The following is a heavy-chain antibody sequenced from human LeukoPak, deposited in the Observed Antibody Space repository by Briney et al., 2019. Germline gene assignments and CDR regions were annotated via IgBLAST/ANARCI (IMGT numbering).Heavy chain of an antibody. D-gene: IGHD6-13*01. CDR1: GFTFSSYA. Sequence: GGSLRLSCAVSGFTFSSYAMSWVRQAPGRGLESVSAIRGSGGSTYYADSVKGRFTISRDNSKNTLYLQMNSLRAEDTAVYYCASDVDYSSPYYYYNYMDVWGKGTTVTVSS. V-gene: IGHV3-23*01. CDR3: ASDVDYSSPYYYYNYMDV. J-gene: IGHJ6*03. CDR2: IRGSGGST.